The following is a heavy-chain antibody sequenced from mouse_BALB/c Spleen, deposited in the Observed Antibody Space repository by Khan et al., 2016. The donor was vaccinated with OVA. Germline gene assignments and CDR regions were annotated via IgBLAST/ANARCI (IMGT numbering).Heavy chain of an antibody. Sequence: VQLQESGAELAKPGASVKMSCKASGYTFINYWILWVKQRPGQVLEWIGYINPSTGYTEYNQNFKDKATLIADKSSSTAYMQLSSLTSEDSAVYYCARRGLRWDFDYWGQGTTLTVSS. V-gene: IGHV1-7*01. CDR1: GYTFINYW. J-gene: IGHJ2*01. CDR2: INPSTGYT. CDR3: ARRGLRWDFDY. D-gene: IGHD1-1*01.